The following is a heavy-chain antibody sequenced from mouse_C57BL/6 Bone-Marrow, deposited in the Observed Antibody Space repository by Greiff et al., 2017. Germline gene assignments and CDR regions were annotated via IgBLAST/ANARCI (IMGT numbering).Heavy chain of an antibody. D-gene: IGHD4-1*01. J-gene: IGHJ3*01. CDR2: INPGSGGT. CDR3: ARSKNWDSWFAY. CDR1: GYAFTNYL. V-gene: IGHV1-54*01. Sequence: VQLQESGAELVRPGTSVKVSCKASGYAFTNYLIEWVKQRPGQGLEWIGVINPGSGGTNYNEKFKGKATLTADKSSSTAYMQLSSLTSEDSAVDFCARSKNWDSWFAYWGQGTLVTVSA.